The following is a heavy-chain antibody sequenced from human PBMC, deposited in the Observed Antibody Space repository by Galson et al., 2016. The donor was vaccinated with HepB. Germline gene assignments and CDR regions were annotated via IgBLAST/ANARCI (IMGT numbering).Heavy chain of an antibody. CDR3: ARDAGYRDYDY. J-gene: IGHJ4*02. CDR2: INPGNGDT. V-gene: IGHV1-3*01. Sequence: SVKVSCKASGYTFTNYAIHWVRQAPGQRLEWMGWINPGNGDTKYSQKFQGRVTITRDPSARTAYVELSGLRSEDTAMYYCARDAGYRDYDYWGQGTLVTVSS. CDR1: GYTFTNYA. D-gene: IGHD6-13*01.